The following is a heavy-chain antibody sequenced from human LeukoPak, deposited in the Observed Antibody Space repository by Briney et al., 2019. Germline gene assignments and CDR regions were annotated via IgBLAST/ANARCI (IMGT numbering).Heavy chain of an antibody. Sequence: SETLSLTYTVSGGSVSSVSNYWSWIRQPPGKGLEWIGYIYYSGSTNYNPSLESRVTISVDTSKNQFSLKMRSVTAADTAVYYCAREVRYGDYVWFDPWGQGTLVTVSS. D-gene: IGHD4-17*01. CDR3: AREVRYGDYVWFDP. CDR1: GGSVSSVSNY. J-gene: IGHJ5*02. CDR2: IYYSGST. V-gene: IGHV4-61*01.